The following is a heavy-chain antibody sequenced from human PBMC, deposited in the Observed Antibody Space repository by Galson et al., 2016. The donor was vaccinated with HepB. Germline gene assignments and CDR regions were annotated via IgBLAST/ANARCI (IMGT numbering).Heavy chain of an antibody. D-gene: IGHD2-2*01. Sequence: SLRLSCAASAFIFSRYSMSWVRQAPGKGLEWLSSISSSSDYIHYADSVKGRFTISRDNAKNSLYLHLSSLRVDDTAVYYCARAMGQYQLLPFAMNVWGQGTMVAVSS. CDR3: ARAMGQYQLLPFAMNV. V-gene: IGHV3-21*01. CDR2: ISSSSDYI. CDR1: AFIFSRYS. J-gene: IGHJ6*02.